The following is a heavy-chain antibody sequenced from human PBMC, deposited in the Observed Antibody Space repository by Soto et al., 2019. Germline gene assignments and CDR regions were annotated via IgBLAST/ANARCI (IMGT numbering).Heavy chain of an antibody. CDR3: AGDLRYISGWYSAFDI. Sequence: SEALSLTCTVSGGSISRYYWSWIRQPPGKGLEWIGYIYYSGSTNYNPSLKSRVTISVDTSKNQFSLKLSSVTAADTAVYYCAGDLRYISGWYSAFDIWGQGTMVTVSS. J-gene: IGHJ3*02. CDR2: IYYSGST. CDR1: GGSISRYY. D-gene: IGHD6-19*01. V-gene: IGHV4-59*01.